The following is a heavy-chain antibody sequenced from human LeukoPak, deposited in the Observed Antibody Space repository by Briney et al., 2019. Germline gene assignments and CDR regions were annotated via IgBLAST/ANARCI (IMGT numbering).Heavy chain of an antibody. Sequence: DSVKGRFTISRDNSKKTLYLQMNSLRAEDTAVYYCAKDRSSSGWSEGYFDYWGQGTLVTVSS. CDR3: AKDRSSSGWSEGYFDY. V-gene: IGHV3-30*02. D-gene: IGHD6-19*01. J-gene: IGHJ4*02.